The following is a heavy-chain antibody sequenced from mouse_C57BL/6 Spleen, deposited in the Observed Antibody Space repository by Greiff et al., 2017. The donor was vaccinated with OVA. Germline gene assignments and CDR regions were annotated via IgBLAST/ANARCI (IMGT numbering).Heavy chain of an antibody. J-gene: IGHJ1*03. CDR2: ISDGGSYT. Sequence: EVKLQESGGGLVKPGGSLKLSCAASGFTFSSYAMSWVRQTPEKRLEWVATISDGGSYTYYPDNVKGRFTISRDNAKNNLYLQMSHLKSEDTAMYYCAREIYYGNYWYFDVWGTGTTVTVSS. CDR3: AREIYYGNYWYFDV. D-gene: IGHD2-1*01. CDR1: GFTFSSYA. V-gene: IGHV5-4*01.